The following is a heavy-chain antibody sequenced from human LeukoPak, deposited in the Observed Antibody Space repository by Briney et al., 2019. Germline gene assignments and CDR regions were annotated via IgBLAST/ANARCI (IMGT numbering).Heavy chain of an antibody. CDR1: GFILSDHY. CDR2: SRNKANGYST. V-gene: IGHV3-72*01. Sequence: GGSLRLSCAASGFILSDHYVDWVRQAPGKGLEWVARSRNKANGYSTEYAASVRGRFTVSRDLLKNSVYLQMNSLKTEDTAMYYCTRDESALWGQGTLVTVSS. CDR3: TRDESAL. J-gene: IGHJ4*02.